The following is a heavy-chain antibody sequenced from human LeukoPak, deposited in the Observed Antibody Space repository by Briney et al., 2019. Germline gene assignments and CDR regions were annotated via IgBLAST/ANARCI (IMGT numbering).Heavy chain of an antibody. J-gene: IGHJ4*02. Sequence: GGSLRLSCAASGFTFSSYAMHWVRQAPGKGLEWVAVISYDGSNKYYADSVKGRFTISRDNSKNTLCLQMNSLRAEDTAVYYCAGQGIAVARTFDYWGQGTLVTVSS. CDR3: AGQGIAVARTFDY. CDR2: ISYDGSNK. V-gene: IGHV3-30-3*01. D-gene: IGHD6-19*01. CDR1: GFTFSSYA.